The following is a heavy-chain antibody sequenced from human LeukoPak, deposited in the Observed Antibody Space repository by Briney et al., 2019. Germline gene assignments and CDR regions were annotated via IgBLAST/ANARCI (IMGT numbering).Heavy chain of an antibody. D-gene: IGHD1-14*01. CDR3: ATGGAPYYYYYMDV. V-gene: IGHV4-59*01. CDR2: IYYSGST. J-gene: IGHJ6*03. Sequence: PSETLSLTCTVSGGSISSYYWSWIRQPPGKGLEWIGYIYYSGSTNYNPSLKSRVTISVDTSKNQFSLKLSSVTAADTAVYYCATGGAPYYYYYMDVWGKGTTVTVSS. CDR1: GGSISSYY.